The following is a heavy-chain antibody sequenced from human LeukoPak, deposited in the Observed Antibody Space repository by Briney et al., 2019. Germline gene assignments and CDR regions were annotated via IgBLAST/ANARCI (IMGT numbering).Heavy chain of an antibody. V-gene: IGHV4-34*01. J-gene: IGHJ4*02. CDR2: INHSGNT. CDR3: ARGLYLTTRGGAAAGFLDY. Sequence: SETLSLTCTVHGEFFGGSYWNWIRQSPGKGLEWIREINHSGNTNYNPSLKSRVTISVDTSQKQFSLRLSSVTAADTAVYYCARGLYLTTRGGAAAGFLDYWGQGNLVTVSS. CDR1: GEFFGGSY. D-gene: IGHD6-13*01.